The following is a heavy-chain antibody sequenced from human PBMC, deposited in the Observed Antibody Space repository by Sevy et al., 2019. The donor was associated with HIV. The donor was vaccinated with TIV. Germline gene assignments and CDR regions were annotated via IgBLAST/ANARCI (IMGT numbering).Heavy chain of an antibody. D-gene: IGHD3-22*01. Sequence: GGSLRLSCAASGFTFSSYAMTWVRQAPGKGLEWVSGISGSGYSTYYADSVKGRFTMSRDNSKNTLYLQMNSLRAEDTAVYYCAKEGGGYNYDSSGLFDYWGQGTLVTVSS. CDR3: AKEGGGYNYDSSGLFDY. CDR1: GFTFSSYA. CDR2: ISGSGYST. J-gene: IGHJ4*02. V-gene: IGHV3-23*01.